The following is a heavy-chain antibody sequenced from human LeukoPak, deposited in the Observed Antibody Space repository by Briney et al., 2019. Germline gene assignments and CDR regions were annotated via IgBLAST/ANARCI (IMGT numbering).Heavy chain of an antibody. D-gene: IGHD4-17*01. V-gene: IGHV4-59*02. J-gene: IGHJ6*03. CDR3: ARVYRVTTGTYYYYYMDV. Sequence: SETLSLTCTVSGGSVSSYYWSWIRQPPGKGLEWIGYIYYSGSTNYNPSLKSRVTISVDTSKNQFSLKLSSVTAADTAVYYCARVYRVTTGTYYYYYMDVWGKGTTVTVSS. CDR2: IYYSGST. CDR1: GGSVSSYY.